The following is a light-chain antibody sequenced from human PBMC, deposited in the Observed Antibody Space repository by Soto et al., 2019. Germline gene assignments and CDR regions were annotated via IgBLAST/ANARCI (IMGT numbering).Light chain of an antibody. CDR1: SATVLTRYY. J-gene: IGLJ3*02. V-gene: IGLV8-61*01. Sequence: TLVRQEPSYSVSPGETVTLTCGLTSATVLTRYYTSWYQQTPGQAPRTLIYSTHIRSSGVPDRFSGSILGHKPALTITGAQADDESDWDCALYVGSGTLVFGGGTKVTGL. CDR2: STH. CDR3: ALYVGSGTLV.